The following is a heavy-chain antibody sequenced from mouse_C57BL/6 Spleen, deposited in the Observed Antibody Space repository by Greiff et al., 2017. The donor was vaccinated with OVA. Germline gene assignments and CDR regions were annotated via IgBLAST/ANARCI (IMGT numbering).Heavy chain of an antibody. CDR3: ARSPCYEFYYFDY. CDR1: GYSITSDY. V-gene: IGHV3-8*01. J-gene: IGHJ2*01. CDR2: ISYSGST. Sequence: EVKLMESGPGLAKPSQTLSLTCSVTGYSITSDYWNWIRKFPGNKLEYMGYISYSGSTYYNPSPKSRISITPDTSKNQYYLQLKSVTTEDTATYYCARSPCYEFYYFDYWGQGTTLTVSS. D-gene: IGHD1-1*01.